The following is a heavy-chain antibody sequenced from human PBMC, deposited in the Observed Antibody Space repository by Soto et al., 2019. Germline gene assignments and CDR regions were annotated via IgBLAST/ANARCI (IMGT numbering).Heavy chain of an antibody. CDR3: AKGPDY. V-gene: IGHV3-30*18. Sequence: GGSLRLSCAASGFTFSSYGMHWVRQAPGKGLEWVAVISYDGSNKYYADSVKGRFTISRDNSKNTLYLQMNSLRAEDTAVYYCAKGPDYWGQGTLVTVSS. J-gene: IGHJ4*02. CDR1: GFTFSSYG. CDR2: ISYDGSNK.